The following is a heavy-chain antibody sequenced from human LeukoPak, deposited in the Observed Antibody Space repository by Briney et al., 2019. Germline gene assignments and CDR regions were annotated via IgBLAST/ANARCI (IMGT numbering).Heavy chain of an antibody. J-gene: IGHJ6*02. CDR2: ISGSDGST. CDR3: AKSGLLPMYYYYGMDV. CDR1: GFTFSSYA. V-gene: IGHV3-23*01. Sequence: GGSLRLSCAASGFTFSSYAMSWVRQAPGKGLEWVSAISGSDGSTYYADSVKGRFTISRDNSKNTLYLQMNSLRAEDTAVYYCAKSGLLPMYYYYGMDVWGQGTTVTVSS. D-gene: IGHD2-21*02.